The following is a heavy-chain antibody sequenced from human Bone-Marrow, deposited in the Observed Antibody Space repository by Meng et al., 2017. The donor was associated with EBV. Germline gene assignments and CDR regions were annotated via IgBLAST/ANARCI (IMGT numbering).Heavy chain of an antibody. D-gene: IGHD6-19*01. Sequence: LQRRESGPGQVKPSEPRSLSCTVSGDSISSFYDWGWIRQPPGRGLEWIGSVHYTGSTYYSPSLKSRVTVSVDTSKNQFSLRLTSVTAADTAVYYCARPFPSWQSPRLDPFGAWGQGTLVTVSS. CDR3: ARPFPSWQSPRLDPFGA. CDR2: VHYTGST. J-gene: IGHJ5*02. V-gene: IGHV4-39*01. CDR1: GDSISSFYD.